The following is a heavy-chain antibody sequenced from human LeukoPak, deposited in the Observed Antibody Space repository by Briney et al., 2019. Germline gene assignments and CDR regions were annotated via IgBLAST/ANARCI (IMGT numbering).Heavy chain of an antibody. V-gene: IGHV1-46*01. CDR3: ARDVGYGDYPSYGMDV. CDR2: INPSGGST. Sequence: GASVKVSCKASGYTFTSYYMHWVRQAPGQGLEWMGIINPSGGSTSYAQKFQGRVTMTRDTSTSTVYMELSSLRSEDTAVYYCARDVGYGDYPSYGMDVWGQGTTVTVSS. CDR1: GYTFTSYY. D-gene: IGHD4-17*01. J-gene: IGHJ6*02.